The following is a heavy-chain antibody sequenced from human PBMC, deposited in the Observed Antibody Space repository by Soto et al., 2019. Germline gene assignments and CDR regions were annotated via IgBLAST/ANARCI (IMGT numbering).Heavy chain of an antibody. CDR3: ARVGPTGWFDP. CDR1: GYSFTDYY. Sequence: QVHLVQSGAEVKKPGASVKVSCKASGYSFTDYYMHWVRQAPGQGLEWMGWINTKTGGTNYAQRVQGRVTMTGDTSLNTAYMELSRLRSDDPAVYYCARVGPTGWFDPWGQGTVVTVYS. J-gene: IGHJ5*02. V-gene: IGHV1-2*02. CDR2: INTKTGGT.